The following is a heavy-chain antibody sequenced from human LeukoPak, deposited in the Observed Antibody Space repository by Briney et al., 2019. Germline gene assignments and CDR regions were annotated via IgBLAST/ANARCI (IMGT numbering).Heavy chain of an antibody. CDR1: GGSISSYY. CDR2: IYYSGST. Sequence: PSETLSLTCTVSGGSISSYYWSWIWQPPGNGLEWIGYIYYSGSTNYNPSLKSRVTISVDTSKNQFSLKLSSVTAADTAVYHCARGYSSGWYYFDYWGQGTLVTVSS. CDR3: ARGYSSGWYYFDY. V-gene: IGHV4-59*01. D-gene: IGHD6-19*01. J-gene: IGHJ4*02.